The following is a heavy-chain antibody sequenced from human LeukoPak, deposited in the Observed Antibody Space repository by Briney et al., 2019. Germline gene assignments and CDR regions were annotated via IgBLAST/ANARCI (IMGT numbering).Heavy chain of an antibody. CDR1: GYSFTNYW. D-gene: IGHD7-27*01. CDR2: IYPGDSDI. J-gene: IGHJ5*02. Sequence: GESLKISCKGSGYSFTNYWIGWVRQTPGKGLEWMGIIYPGDSDITYSPSFQGQVTISADKSISTAYLQWDSLKASDTAMYYCARHSGVGPYNCFDPWGQGTLVTVSS. V-gene: IGHV5-51*01. CDR3: ARHSGVGPYNCFDP.